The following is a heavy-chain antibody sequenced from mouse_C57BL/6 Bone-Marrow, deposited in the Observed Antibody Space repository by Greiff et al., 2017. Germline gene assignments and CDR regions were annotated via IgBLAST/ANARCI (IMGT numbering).Heavy chain of an antibody. Sequence: QVQLKQSGAELARPGASVKLSCKASGYTFTSYGISWVKQRTGQGLEWIGEIYPRSGNTYYNEKFKGKATLTADKSSSTAYMELRSLTSEDSAVYFCARLPSDYYGSSPWFAYWGQGTLVTVSA. CDR3: ARLPSDYYGSSPWFAY. J-gene: IGHJ3*01. CDR2: IYPRSGNT. D-gene: IGHD1-1*01. V-gene: IGHV1-81*01. CDR1: GYTFTSYG.